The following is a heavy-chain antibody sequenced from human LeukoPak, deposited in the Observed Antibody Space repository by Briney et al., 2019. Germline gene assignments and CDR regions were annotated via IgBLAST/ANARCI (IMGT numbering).Heavy chain of an antibody. CDR1: GGSISSYY. D-gene: IGHD3-3*01. V-gene: IGHV4-59*01. J-gene: IGHJ5*02. CDR2: INHSGST. CDR3: ARIILAGGRQDWFDP. Sequence: SETLSLTCTVSGGSISSYYWSWIRQPAGKGLEWIGEINHSGSTNYNPSLKSRIIISLDASKRQFSLKLRSVTAADTAVYYCARIILAGGRQDWFDPWGPGTLVTVSS.